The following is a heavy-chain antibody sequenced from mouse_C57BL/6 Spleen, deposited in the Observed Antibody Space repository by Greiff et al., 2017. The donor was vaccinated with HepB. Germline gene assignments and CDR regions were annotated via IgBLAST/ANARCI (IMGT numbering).Heavy chain of an antibody. V-gene: IGHV1-26*01. CDR3: ARWELRSAMDY. J-gene: IGHJ4*01. CDR1: GYTFTDYY. D-gene: IGHD2-1*01. CDR2: INPNNGGT. Sequence: EVQLQQSGPELVKPGASVKISCKASGYTFTDYYMNWVKQSHGKSLEWIGDINPNNGGTSYNQKFKGKATWTVDKSSSTAYMELRSLTSEDSAVYYCARWELRSAMDYWGQGTSVTVSS.